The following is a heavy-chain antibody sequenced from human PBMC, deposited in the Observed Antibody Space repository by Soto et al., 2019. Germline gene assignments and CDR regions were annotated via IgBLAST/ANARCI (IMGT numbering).Heavy chain of an antibody. CDR3: ARLTPGSTYVIDY. V-gene: IGHV4-59*08. CDR2: IYYSGST. D-gene: IGHD2-15*01. CDR1: GGSISSYC. Sequence: LSLTCTVSGGSISSYCWSWIRQPPGKGLEWIGYIYYSGSTNYNPSLKSRVTISVDTSKNQFSLKLSSVTAADTAVYYCARLTPGSTYVIDYWGQGTLVTVSS. J-gene: IGHJ4*02.